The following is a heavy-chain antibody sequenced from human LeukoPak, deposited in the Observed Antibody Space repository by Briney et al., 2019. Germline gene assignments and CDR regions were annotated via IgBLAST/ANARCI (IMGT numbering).Heavy chain of an antibody. CDR3: ARRAGAYSHPYDY. CDR1: GFTFSSYG. D-gene: IGHD4/OR15-4a*01. V-gene: IGHV3-30*02. CDR2: IRNDGSNK. J-gene: IGHJ4*02. Sequence: GGSLRLSCAASGFTFSSYGMHWVRQAPAKGLEWVAFIRNDGSNKYYADSVKGRFTISRDNSKNTLYLQMNSLRAEDTAVYYCARRAGAYSHPYDYWGQGTLVTVSS.